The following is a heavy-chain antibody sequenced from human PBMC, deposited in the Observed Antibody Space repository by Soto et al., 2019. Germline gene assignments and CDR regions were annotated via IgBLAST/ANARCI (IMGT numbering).Heavy chain of an antibody. CDR3: ARHDWARFYGMDV. J-gene: IGHJ6*02. D-gene: IGHD2-21*01. CDR2: AYYSGST. V-gene: IGHV4-39*01. CDR1: GSSIITTYY. Sequence: SETLSLTCSVSGSSIITTYYWAWIRQPPGKGLEWIGSAYYSGSTYYNSSLKSRVTIFVETSKSQFSLMLGSVTAADTSVYYCARHDWARFYGMDVWGQGTTVTVSS.